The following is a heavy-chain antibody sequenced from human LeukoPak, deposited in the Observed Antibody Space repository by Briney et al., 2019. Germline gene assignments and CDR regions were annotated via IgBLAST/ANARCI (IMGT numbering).Heavy chain of an antibody. D-gene: IGHD5-18*01. CDR2: IWYDGSNK. Sequence: GGSLRLSCAASGFTFSSYGMHWVRQAPGKGLEWVAVIWYDGSNKYYADSVKGRFTISRDNSKNTLYLQMNSLRAEDTAVYYCAKDSTAMFEEYYFDYWGQGTLVTVSS. J-gene: IGHJ4*02. CDR3: AKDSTAMFEEYYFDY. V-gene: IGHV3-33*06. CDR1: GFTFSSYG.